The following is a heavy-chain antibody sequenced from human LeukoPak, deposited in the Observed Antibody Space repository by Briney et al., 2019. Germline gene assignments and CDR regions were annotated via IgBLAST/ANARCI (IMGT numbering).Heavy chain of an antibody. Sequence: GGSLRLSCAASGFTFSSYWMSWVRQAPGKGLEWVANIKQDGSEKYYVDSVKGRFTISRDNAKNSLYLQMNSLRAEDTAVYYCARDWNNWSHTLNDAFDIWGQGTMVTVFS. D-gene: IGHD1-20*01. CDR3: ARDWNNWSHTLNDAFDI. CDR1: GFTFSSYW. J-gene: IGHJ3*02. V-gene: IGHV3-7*01. CDR2: IKQDGSEK.